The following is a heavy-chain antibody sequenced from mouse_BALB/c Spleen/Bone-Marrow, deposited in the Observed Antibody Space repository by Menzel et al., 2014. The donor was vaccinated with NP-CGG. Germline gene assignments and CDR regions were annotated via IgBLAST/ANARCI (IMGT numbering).Heavy chain of an antibody. Sequence: EVQLVESGGGLVQPGGSLKLSCAASGFDFRRYWMSWVRRAPGKGLQWIGEINPDSRTINYTPSLKDKFIISRDNAKNTLYLQMSKVRSEDTALYYCARGNYYGNLDYWGQGTTLTVSS. V-gene: IGHV4-1*02. CDR1: GFDFRRYW. CDR2: INPDSRTI. CDR3: ARGNYYGNLDY. D-gene: IGHD2-1*01. J-gene: IGHJ2*01.